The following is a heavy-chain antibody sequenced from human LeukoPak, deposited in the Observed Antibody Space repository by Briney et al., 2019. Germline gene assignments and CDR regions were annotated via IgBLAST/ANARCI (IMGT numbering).Heavy chain of an antibody. D-gene: IGHD3-10*01. V-gene: IGHV1-2*06. CDR2: INPNSGGT. CDR3: ARVSTMVRGVMTFDP. Sequence: GASVNVSCKASGYTFTGYYMHWARQAPGQGLEWMGRINPNSGGTNYAQKFQGRVTMTRDTSISTAYMELSRLRSDDTAVYYCARVSTMVRGVMTFDPWGQGTLVTVSS. J-gene: IGHJ5*02. CDR1: GYTFTGYY.